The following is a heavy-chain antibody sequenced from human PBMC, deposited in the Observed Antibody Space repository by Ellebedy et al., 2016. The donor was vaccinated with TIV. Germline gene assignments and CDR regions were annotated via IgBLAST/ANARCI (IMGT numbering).Heavy chain of an antibody. CDR3: TRGRGSSSWLGNY. CDR1: GFTFSRYS. D-gene: IGHD6-13*01. CDR2: ISGWTGTSTTI. V-gene: IGHV3-48*02. J-gene: IGHJ4*02. Sequence: GESLKISCAASGFTFSRYSMNWVRQAPGTGPEWVSFISGWTGTSTTIYYADSVKGRFTISRDNAKNSLYLQMNSLRDEDTAVYYCTRGRGSSSWLGNYWGQGALVTVSS.